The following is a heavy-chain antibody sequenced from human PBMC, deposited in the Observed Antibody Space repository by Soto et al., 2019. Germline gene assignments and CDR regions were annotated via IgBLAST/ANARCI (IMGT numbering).Heavy chain of an antibody. CDR1: GGSFSGYY. CDR3: ARGGGIPGSAFFLHCDYGMDV. V-gene: IGHV4-34*01. Sequence: SETLSLTSAVYGGSFSGYYWSWIRQPPGKGLEWIGEINHSGSTNYNPSLKSRVTISVDTSKNQPSLKLSAVTAADTAVYYCARGGGIPGSAFFLHCDYGMDVWGQGTTVTVSS. CDR2: INHSGST. J-gene: IGHJ6*02. D-gene: IGHD1-20*01.